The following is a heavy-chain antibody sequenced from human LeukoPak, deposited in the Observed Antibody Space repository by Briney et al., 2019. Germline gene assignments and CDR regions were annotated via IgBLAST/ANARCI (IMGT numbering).Heavy chain of an antibody. D-gene: IGHD1-26*01. CDR3: ARGQKWVYYYYYYMDV. V-gene: IGHV4-34*01. CDR2: INHSGST. J-gene: IGHJ6*03. CDR1: GGSFSGYY. Sequence: SETLSLTCAVYGGSFSGYYWSWIRQPPGKGLEWIGEINHSGSTNYNPSLKSRVTISVDTSKNQFSLKLSSVTAADTAVYYCARGQKWVYYYYYYMDVWGKGTTVTVSS.